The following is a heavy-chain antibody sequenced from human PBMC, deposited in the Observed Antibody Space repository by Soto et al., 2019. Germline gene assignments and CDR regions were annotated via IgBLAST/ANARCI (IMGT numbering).Heavy chain of an antibody. CDR1: GYSFPSYR. D-gene: IGHD5-18*01. CDR2: IDPSDSYT. V-gene: IGHV5-10-1*01. Sequence: GEALKISCKGSGYSFPSYRISWVRQTPGKGLEWMGRIDPSDSYTNYSPSFQGHVTISVDKSINTAYLQWISLKASDTAIYYCARPQEPWDTGMVTFDYWGQGTLVTVSS. J-gene: IGHJ4*02. CDR3: ARPQEPWDTGMVTFDY.